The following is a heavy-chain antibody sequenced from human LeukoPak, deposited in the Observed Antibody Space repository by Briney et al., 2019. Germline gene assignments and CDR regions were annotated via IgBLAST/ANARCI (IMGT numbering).Heavy chain of an antibody. CDR3: TTGFIIVDGAFDI. V-gene: IGHV3-15*01. CDR2: IKSKTDGGTT. D-gene: IGHD3-10*01. Sequence: PGGSLRLSCAASGFTFSNAWMSWVRQAPGKGLEWVVRIKSKTDGGTTDYAATVKGRFTISRDDSKNTLYLQMNSLKTEDTAVYYCTTGFIIVDGAFDIWGQGTMVTVSS. CDR1: GFTFSNAW. J-gene: IGHJ3*02.